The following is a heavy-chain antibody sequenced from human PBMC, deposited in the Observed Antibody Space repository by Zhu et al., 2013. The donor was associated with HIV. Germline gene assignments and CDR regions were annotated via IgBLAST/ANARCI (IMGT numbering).Heavy chain of an antibody. V-gene: IGHV1-18*01. D-gene: IGHD5-12*01. J-gene: IGHJ4*02. CDR2: ISAYTGRT. Sequence: QVELVQSGPEVKNPGASVKVSCKASGYIFTDYGISWVRQAPGQGLEWLGWISAYTGRTSYTQNFQGRVTVTTDTSTSTTYMELSRLRSDDTAVYYCARAGAERWLQSAYYFDYWGQGNLVTVSS. CDR1: GYIFTDYG. CDR3: ARAGAERWLQSAYYFDY.